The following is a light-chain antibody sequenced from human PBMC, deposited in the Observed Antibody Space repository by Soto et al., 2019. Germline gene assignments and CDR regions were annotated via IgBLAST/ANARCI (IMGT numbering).Light chain of an antibody. Sequence: EIVMTQSPATLSVSPGERATLSCSASQSVTSNLAWYQQKPGQSPRLLIYGASTRATGIPARFSGSGSGTEFTLTLSSLQSEDFAVYYCQQYNYWPPWTFGQGTKVEI. CDR2: GAS. V-gene: IGKV3-15*01. J-gene: IGKJ1*01. CDR1: QSVTSN. CDR3: QQYNYWPPWT.